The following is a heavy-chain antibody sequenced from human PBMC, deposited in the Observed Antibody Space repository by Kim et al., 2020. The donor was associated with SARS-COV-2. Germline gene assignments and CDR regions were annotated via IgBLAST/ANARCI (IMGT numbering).Heavy chain of an antibody. V-gene: IGHV5-51*01. CDR1: GYSFTNYF. J-gene: IGHJ6*02. D-gene: IGHD3-10*01. CDR3: ARHDVSRHYYNTFYYGMEV. Sequence: GESLKISCKGSGYSFTNYFIAWVRQMPGKGLEWMGIIYPGDSDTRYSPSFQGQVTISADTSITTAYLQWSSLKASDTATYYCARHDVSRHYYNTFYYGMEVWGQGTAVTVSS. CDR2: IYPGDSDT.